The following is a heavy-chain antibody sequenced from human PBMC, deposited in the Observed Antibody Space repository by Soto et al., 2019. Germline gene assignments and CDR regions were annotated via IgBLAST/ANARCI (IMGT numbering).Heavy chain of an antibody. V-gene: IGHV4-59*08. CDR3: ARHLVDDAFDI. CDR1: GGSISSYY. J-gene: IGHJ3*02. CDR2: MSYSGST. Sequence: PSETLSLTCTVSGGSISSYYWSWIRQPPGKGLEWIAYMSYSGSTSYNPSLKSRVTISVDTSKNQFSLKLSPVTAVDTAVYYCARHLVDDAFDIWGQGTMVTVSS.